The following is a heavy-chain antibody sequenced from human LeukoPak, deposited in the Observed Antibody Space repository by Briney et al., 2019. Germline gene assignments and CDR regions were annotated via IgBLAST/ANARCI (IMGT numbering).Heavy chain of an antibody. D-gene: IGHD2-2*02. Sequence: PGGSLRLSCAASGFIFDDYGMSWVRQAPGKGLEWVSGINWNGGSTGYADSVKGRFTISRDNAKNSLYLQMSSLRAEDTALYYCARGPYCSSASCYRNAFDIWGQGTLVTVSS. J-gene: IGHJ3*02. V-gene: IGHV3-20*04. CDR3: ARGPYCSSASCYRNAFDI. CDR2: INWNGGST. CDR1: GFIFDDYG.